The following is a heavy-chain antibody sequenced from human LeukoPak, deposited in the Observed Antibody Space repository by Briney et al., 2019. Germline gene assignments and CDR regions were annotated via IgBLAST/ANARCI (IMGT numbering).Heavy chain of an antibody. D-gene: IGHD3-16*01. CDR3: AKAGYYDYVWGSYWFDY. V-gene: IGHV3-23*01. Sequence: GGSLRLSCAASGFTFSSYSMNWVRQAPGKGLEWVSAISGSGGSTYYADSVKGRFTISRDNSKNTLYLQMNSLRAEDTAVYYCAKAGYYDYVWGSYWFDYWGQGTLVTVSS. CDR1: GFTFSSYS. CDR2: ISGSGGST. J-gene: IGHJ4*02.